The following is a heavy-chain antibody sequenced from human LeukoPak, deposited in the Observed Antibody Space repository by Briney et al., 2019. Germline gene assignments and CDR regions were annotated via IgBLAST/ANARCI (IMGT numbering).Heavy chain of an antibody. CDR2: ISWNSGSI. CDR3: AKEGVAGKFDY. D-gene: IGHD6-13*01. V-gene: IGHV3-9*01. Sequence: GRSLRLSCAASGFTFDDYAMHWVRHAPGKGLEWVAGISWNSGSIGYADSVKGRFTISRDNAKTSLYLQMNSLRAEDTAVYYCAKEGVAGKFDYWGQGTLVTVSS. J-gene: IGHJ4*02. CDR1: GFTFDDYA.